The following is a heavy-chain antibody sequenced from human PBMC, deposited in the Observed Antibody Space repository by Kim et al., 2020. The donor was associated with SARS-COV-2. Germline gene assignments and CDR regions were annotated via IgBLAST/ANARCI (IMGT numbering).Heavy chain of an antibody. CDR2: ISYDGSNE. V-gene: IGHV3-30*18. CDR1: GFTFSSYG. J-gene: IGHJ4*02. D-gene: IGHD6-6*01. Sequence: GGSLRLSCAASGFTFSSYGMHWVRQAPGKGLEWVAVISYDGSNEYYADSVKGRFTISRDNSKNTLYLQMNNLRAEDKAVYYCAKDRWSLAAKGFGYFDYWGQGTLVTDSS. CDR3: AKDRWSLAAKGFGYFDY.